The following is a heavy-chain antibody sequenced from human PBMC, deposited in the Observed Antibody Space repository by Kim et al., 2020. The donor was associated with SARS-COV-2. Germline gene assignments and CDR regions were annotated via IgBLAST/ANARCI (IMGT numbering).Heavy chain of an antibody. Sequence: GESLRLSCAASGFTFSSHEMNWVRQAPGKGLEWVSYICSAARTIHYADSVKGRFTISRDNAKNSLYLQMNSLRAEDTAIYYCARGAVAGMAYYYYGMDVWGQGTTVTVSS. CDR1: GFTFSSHE. J-gene: IGHJ6*02. CDR2: ICSAARTI. V-gene: IGHV3-48*03. CDR3: ARGAVAGMAYYYYGMDV. D-gene: IGHD6-19*01.